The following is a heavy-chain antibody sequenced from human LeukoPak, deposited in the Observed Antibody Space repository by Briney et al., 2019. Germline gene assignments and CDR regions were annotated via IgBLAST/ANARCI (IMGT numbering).Heavy chain of an antibody. CDR3: AKESVYYYDSSGYLGY. J-gene: IGHJ4*02. CDR1: GFTFDDYT. CDR2: ISWDGGST. D-gene: IGHD3-22*01. V-gene: IGHV3-43*01. Sequence: GGSLRLSCAASGFTFDDYTMHWVRQAPGKGLEWVSLISWDGGSTYYADSVKGRSTISRDNSKNSLYLQMNSLRTEDTALYYCAKESVYYYDSSGYLGYWGQGTLVTVSS.